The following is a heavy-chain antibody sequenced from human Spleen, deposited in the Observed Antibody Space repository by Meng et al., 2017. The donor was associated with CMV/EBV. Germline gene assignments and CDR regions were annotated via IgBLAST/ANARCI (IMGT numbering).Heavy chain of an antibody. J-gene: IGHJ4*02. Sequence: GGSLRLSCAASGFTFSDYYMSWIRQAPGKGLEWVSYIGDGGSTIYYVDSVRGRFTISRDSAKNSLYLQMNSLRAEDTAVYYCARQYCSTTTCYVNYWGQGTLVTVSS. CDR3: ARQYCSTTTCYVNY. CDR2: IGDGGSTI. CDR1: GFTFSDYY. D-gene: IGHD2-2*01. V-gene: IGHV3-11*01.